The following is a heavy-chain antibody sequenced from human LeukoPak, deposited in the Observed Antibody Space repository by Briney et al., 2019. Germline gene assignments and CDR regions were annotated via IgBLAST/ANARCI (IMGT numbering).Heavy chain of an antibody. CDR3: ARDFPRTDAFDI. CDR1: GDSVSSNSVA. Sequence: QTLSLTCAIFGDSVSSNSVAWNWIRQSPSRGLEWLGRTYYRSQWYTDYAVSVKGRIVINSDTSKNQFSLQLNSVTPEDTAVYYCARDFPRTDAFDIWGQGTMVTVSS. J-gene: IGHJ3*02. V-gene: IGHV6-1*01. CDR2: TYYRSQWYT.